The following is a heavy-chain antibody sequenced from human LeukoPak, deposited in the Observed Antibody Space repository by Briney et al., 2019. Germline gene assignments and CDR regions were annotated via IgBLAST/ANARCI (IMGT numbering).Heavy chain of an antibody. D-gene: IGHD5/OR15-5a*01. Sequence: SLRLSCAASGFTSSTYLMSWLRPAPGKGLEWVGNMKPDGTEQYYGESVKGRFTISRETAKNSMYLEMDSLRGEDTAGDYCAKDGAGYSVFWGQGTLVTVSS. CDR2: MKPDGTEQ. J-gene: IGHJ4*02. CDR1: GFTSSTYL. CDR3: AKDGAGYSVF. V-gene: IGHV3-7*04.